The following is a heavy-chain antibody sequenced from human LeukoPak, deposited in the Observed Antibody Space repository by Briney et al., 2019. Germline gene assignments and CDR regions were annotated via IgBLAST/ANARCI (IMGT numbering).Heavy chain of an antibody. CDR1: GGSISSHY. CDR3: ARDRLGSGSYSWFDP. Sequence: SETLSLTCTVSGGSISSHYWSWIRQPPGKGLEWIGYIYYSGSTNYNPSLKSRITISVDTPKNQFSLKLSSVTAADTAVYYCARDRLGSGSYSWFDPWGQGTLVTVSS. V-gene: IGHV4-59*11. CDR2: IYYSGST. J-gene: IGHJ5*02. D-gene: IGHD3-10*01.